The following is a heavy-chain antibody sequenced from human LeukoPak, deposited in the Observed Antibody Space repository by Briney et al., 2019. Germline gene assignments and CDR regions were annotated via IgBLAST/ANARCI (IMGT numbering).Heavy chain of an antibody. CDR1: GYTFSSYD. CDR2: MNPNSGNT. Sequence: ASVKVSCKASGYTFSSYDINWVRQATGQGLEWMGWMNPNSGNTGHAQKFQGRVTMTRNTSISTAYMELSSLRSEDTAVYYCARVRITIFGVLTYNWFDPWGRGTLVTVSS. V-gene: IGHV1-8*01. D-gene: IGHD3-3*01. CDR3: ARVRITIFGVLTYNWFDP. J-gene: IGHJ5*02.